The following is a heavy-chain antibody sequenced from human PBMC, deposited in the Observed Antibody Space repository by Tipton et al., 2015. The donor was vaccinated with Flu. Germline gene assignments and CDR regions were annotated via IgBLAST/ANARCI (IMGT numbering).Heavy chain of an antibody. J-gene: IGHJ5*02. CDR1: GGSFSGYY. CDR2: INHSGST. Sequence: LRLSCAVYGGSFSGYYWSWIRQPPGKGLEWIGEINHSGSTNYNPSLKSRVTISVDTSKNQFSLKLSSVTAADTAVYYCAATMIVVVSPHWFDPWGQGTLVTVSS. D-gene: IGHD3-22*01. V-gene: IGHV4-34*01. CDR3: AATMIVVVSPHWFDP.